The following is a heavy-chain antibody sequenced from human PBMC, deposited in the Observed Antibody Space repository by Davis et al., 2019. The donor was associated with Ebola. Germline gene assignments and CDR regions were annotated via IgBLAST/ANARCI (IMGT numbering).Heavy chain of an antibody. V-gene: IGHV1-69*05. CDR1: GGTFSSYA. CDR3: ARDFIVPYGYNWFDP. J-gene: IGHJ5*02. Sequence: AASVKVSCKASGGTFSSYAISWVRQAPGQGLEWMGGIIPIFGTANYAQKFQGRVTMTTDTSTSTAYMELRSLRSDDTAVYYCARDFIVPYGYNWFDPWGQGTLVTVSS. CDR2: IIPIFGTA. D-gene: IGHD2-8*01.